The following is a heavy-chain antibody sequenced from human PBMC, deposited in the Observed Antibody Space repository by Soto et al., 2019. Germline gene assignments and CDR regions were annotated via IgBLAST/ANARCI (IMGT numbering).Heavy chain of an antibody. V-gene: IGHV4-59*12. CDR2: IYYSGST. CDR3: ARLGGDYNWYFDL. CDR1: GGSISSYD. D-gene: IGHD4-17*01. J-gene: IGHJ2*01. Sequence: SETLSLTCTVSGGSISSYDRSWIRQPPGKGLEWIGYIYYSGSTNYNPSLKSRVTISVDTSKNQFSLKLSSVTAADTAVYYCARLGGDYNWYFDLWGRGTLVTVSS.